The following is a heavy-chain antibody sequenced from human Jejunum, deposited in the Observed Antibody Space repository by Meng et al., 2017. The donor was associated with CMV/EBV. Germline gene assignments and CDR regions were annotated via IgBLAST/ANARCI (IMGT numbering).Heavy chain of an antibody. V-gene: IGHV3-74*01. Sequence: SCAASGFTCSSYWMHWVRQNPEKGLVWVSRMTSDGTTTGYEDSVKGRFTISRDNAKNTLYLQMNSLRAEDTAVYYCARDLWGLGDYWGQGTLVTVSS. J-gene: IGHJ4*02. CDR2: MTSDGTTT. D-gene: IGHD1-26*01. CDR3: ARDLWGLGDY. CDR1: GFTCSSYW.